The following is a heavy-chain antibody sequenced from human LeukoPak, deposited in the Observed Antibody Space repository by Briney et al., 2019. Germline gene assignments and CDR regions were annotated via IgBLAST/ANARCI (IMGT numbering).Heavy chain of an antibody. D-gene: IGHD2-2*01. J-gene: IGHJ4*02. V-gene: IGHV4-31*03. CDR3: ARDQLLRGFDS. CDR1: GGSISSGGYY. CDR2: IYYSGTT. Sequence: SETLSLTCTVSGGSISSGGYYWSWTRQHPGKGLEWIGYIYYSGTTHYSPSLKRRLSISVDTSKNQFSLKLTSVTAADTAVYYCARDQLLRGFDSWGQGTLVTVSS.